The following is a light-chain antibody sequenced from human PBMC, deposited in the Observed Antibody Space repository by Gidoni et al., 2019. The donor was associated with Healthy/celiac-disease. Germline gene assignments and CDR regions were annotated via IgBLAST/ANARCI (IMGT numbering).Light chain of an antibody. CDR1: QSISSW. Sequence: IQMHQSPSTLSASVGDRLTITCRASQSISSWFAWYQQKPGKAPKLLIYKASSLESGVPSRFSGSGSGTEFTLTISSLQPDDFATYYCQQYNSYSGTFGQGTKVEIK. CDR2: KAS. J-gene: IGKJ1*01. CDR3: QQYNSYSGT. V-gene: IGKV1-5*03.